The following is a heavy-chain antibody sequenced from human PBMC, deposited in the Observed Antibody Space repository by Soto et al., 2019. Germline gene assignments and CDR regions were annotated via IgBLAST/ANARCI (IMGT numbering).Heavy chain of an antibody. CDR1: GFTFSDSA. V-gene: IGHV3-73*01. J-gene: IGHJ4*02. CDR2: IRSKFNNYAT. CDR3: TRHXSDY. Sequence: GGSLRLSCAASGFTFSDSAMHWVRQASGKGLEWLGRIRSKFNNYATAYAASVKGRFIISRDDSKDTAYLLMSSLKTEDTAMYYCTRHXSDYWGQGTLVTVSS.